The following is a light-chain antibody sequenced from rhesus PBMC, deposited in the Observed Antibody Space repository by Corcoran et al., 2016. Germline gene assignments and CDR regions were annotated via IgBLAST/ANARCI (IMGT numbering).Light chain of an antibody. J-gene: IGKJ1*01. Sequence: DIVMTQTPLSLPVTPGEPASISCRSSQSLLDSEDGNTYLDWYLQKAGQSQQLLIYEVSKRASGVPDRVSGSGSDNDFTLKISRVEAEDVGVYYCMQALEFPWTFGQGTKVEIK. CDR1: QSLLDSEDGNTY. CDR3: MQALEFPWT. CDR2: EVS. V-gene: IGKV2-104*02.